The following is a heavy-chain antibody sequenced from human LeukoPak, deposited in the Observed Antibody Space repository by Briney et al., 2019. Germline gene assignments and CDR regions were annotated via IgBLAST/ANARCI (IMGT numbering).Heavy chain of an antibody. D-gene: IGHD6-25*01. V-gene: IGHV4-59*08. CDR3: ASHISAGYLDAFDI. CDR2: IYYSGST. J-gene: IGHJ3*02. CDR1: GGSISSYY. Sequence: SETLSLTCTVSGGSISSYYWSWIRQPPGKGLEWIGYIYYSGSTNYNPSLKSRVTISVDTSKNQFSLKLSSVTAADAAVYYCASHISAGYLDAFDIWGQGTMVTVSS.